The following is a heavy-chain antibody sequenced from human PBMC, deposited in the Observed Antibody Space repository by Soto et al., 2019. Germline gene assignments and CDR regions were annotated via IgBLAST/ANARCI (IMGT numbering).Heavy chain of an antibody. D-gene: IGHD1-7*01. J-gene: IGHJ5*02. V-gene: IGHV4-59*12. Sequence: SETLSLTCTVSGGSMSSYYWSWIRQPPGKGLEWIGYIYYSGSTNYNPSLKSRVTISVDTSKNQFSLKLSSVTAADTAVYYCAAGTALRWFDPWGQGTLVTVSS. CDR1: GGSMSSYY. CDR2: IYYSGST. CDR3: AAGTALRWFDP.